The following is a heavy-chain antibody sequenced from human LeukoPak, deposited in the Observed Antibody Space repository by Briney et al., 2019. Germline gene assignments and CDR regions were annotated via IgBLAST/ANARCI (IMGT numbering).Heavy chain of an antibody. J-gene: IGHJ4*02. CDR2: ISSSSSYI. V-gene: IGHV3-21*01. D-gene: IGHD2-21*02. Sequence: KAGGSLRLSCAASGFTFSSYSMNWVRQAPGKGLEWVSSISSSSSYIYYADSVKGRFTISRDNAKNSLYLQMNSLRAEDTAVYYCARTPVVVTPYFDYWGQGTLVTVSS. CDR3: ARTPVVVTPYFDY. CDR1: GFTFSSYS.